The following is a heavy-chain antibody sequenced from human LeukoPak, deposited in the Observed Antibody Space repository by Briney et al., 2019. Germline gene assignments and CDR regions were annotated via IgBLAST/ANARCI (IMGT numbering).Heavy chain of an antibody. CDR3: ARDPPFSSGWSQNHFDH. D-gene: IGHD6-19*01. V-gene: IGHV3-30*04. CDR1: GFIFEDFA. CDR2: ISYDGGNE. Sequence: GKSLRLSCAPSGFIFEDFAMHWVRQAPGKGLEWVALISYDGGNENYAEFVKGRFTISRDNSKNTLYLHMNSLRPEDTAVYYCARDPPFSSGWSQNHFDHWGQGTLVAVSS. J-gene: IGHJ4*02.